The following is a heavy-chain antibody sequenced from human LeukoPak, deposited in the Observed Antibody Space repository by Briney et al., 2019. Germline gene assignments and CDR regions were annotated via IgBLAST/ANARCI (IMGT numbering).Heavy chain of an antibody. D-gene: IGHD3-9*01. V-gene: IGHV4-59*01. CDR2: IFYSGSS. Sequence: SETLSLTCTVSGGFISNYYWSWIRQPPGKGLEWIGYIFYSGSSYYSPSLKRRVTISLDTSKSQFSLRLTSVTAADTAVYYCASGYYNRGAFDIWGQGTMVTVSS. J-gene: IGHJ3*02. CDR1: GGFISNYY. CDR3: ASGYYNRGAFDI.